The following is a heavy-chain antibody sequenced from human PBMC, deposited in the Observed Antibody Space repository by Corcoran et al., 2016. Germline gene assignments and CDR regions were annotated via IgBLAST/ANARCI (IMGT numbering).Heavy chain of an antibody. CDR3: ARIRKYCSSTSCYTGAFDI. Sequence: QVQLQQWGAGLLKPSETLSLTCAVDGGSFSGYYWSWIRQPPGKGLEWIGEINHSGSTNYNPSLKSRVTISVDTSKNQFSLKLSSVNAAYTAVYYCARIRKYCSSTSCYTGAFDIWGQGTMVTVSS. CDR2: INHSGST. CDR1: GGSFSGYY. V-gene: IGHV4-34*01. J-gene: IGHJ3*02. D-gene: IGHD2-2*02.